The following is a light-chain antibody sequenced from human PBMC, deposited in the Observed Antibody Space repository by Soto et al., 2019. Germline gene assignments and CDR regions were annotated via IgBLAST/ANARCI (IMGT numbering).Light chain of an antibody. J-gene: IGLJ2*01. CDR3: TSYAGSNNVV. Sequence: QSVLTQPPSASGSPGQSVTISCTGTSSDVGKYNYVSWYQQDPGTAPKLMIYEVSLRPSGVPDRFSGSKSGNTASLTVSGLQAEDEADYYCTSYAGSNNVVFGGGTKLTVL. V-gene: IGLV2-8*01. CDR2: EVS. CDR1: SSDVGKYNY.